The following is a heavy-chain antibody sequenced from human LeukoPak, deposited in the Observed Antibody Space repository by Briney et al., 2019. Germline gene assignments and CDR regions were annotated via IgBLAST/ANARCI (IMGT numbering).Heavy chain of an antibody. CDR1: GGSFSGYY. CDR3: ARVDSSGWSYWYFDL. V-gene: IGHV4-34*01. D-gene: IGHD6-19*01. CDR2: INHSGST. Sequence: PSETPSLTCAVYGGSFSGYYWSWVRQPPGKGLEWIGEINHSGSTNCNPSLKSRVTISVDTSKNQFSLKLSSVTAADTAVYYCARVDSSGWSYWYFDLWGRGTLVTVSS. J-gene: IGHJ2*01.